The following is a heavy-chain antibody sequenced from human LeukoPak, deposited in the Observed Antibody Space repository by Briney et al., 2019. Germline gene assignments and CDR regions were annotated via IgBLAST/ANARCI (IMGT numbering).Heavy chain of an antibody. D-gene: IGHD3-10*01. V-gene: IGHV3-23*01. CDR1: GFTFRTYA. Sequence: GGSLRLSCAASGFTFRTYAMSWVRQTPGKGLEWVSTISGSGGSTYFADSVKGRFTISRDNAKNTLYLQMNSLRAEDTAMYYCARAVYYSNYLGYWGQGTLVTVSS. J-gene: IGHJ4*01. CDR3: ARAVYYSNYLGY. CDR2: ISGSGGST.